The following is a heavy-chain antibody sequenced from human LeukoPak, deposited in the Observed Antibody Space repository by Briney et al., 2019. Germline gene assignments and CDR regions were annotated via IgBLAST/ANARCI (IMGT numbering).Heavy chain of an antibody. CDR1: GFTVSSNY. J-gene: IGHJ3*02. V-gene: IGHV3-66*01. CDR3: ARALVRQLERRGAFDI. CDR2: IYSGGST. D-gene: IGHD1-1*01. Sequence: GRSLRLSCAASGFTVSSNYMSWVRQAPGKGLEWVSVIYSGGSTYYADSVKGRFTISRDNSKNTLYLQMNSLRAEDTAVYYCARALVRQLERRGAFDIWGQGTMVTVSS.